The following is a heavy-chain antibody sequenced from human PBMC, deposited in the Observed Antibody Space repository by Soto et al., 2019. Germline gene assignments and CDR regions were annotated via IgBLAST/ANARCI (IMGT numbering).Heavy chain of an antibody. V-gene: IGHV1-3*01. Sequence: ASVKVSCKASGYTFTSYAMHWVRQAPGQRLEWMGWINAGNGNTKYSQKFQGRVTITGDTSTSTAYMELSSLRSEDTAVYYCARAFQTYELYYYYYYGMDVWGQGTTVTVSS. CDR2: INAGNGNT. J-gene: IGHJ6*02. D-gene: IGHD3-16*01. CDR1: GYTFTSYA. CDR3: ARAFQTYELYYYYYYGMDV.